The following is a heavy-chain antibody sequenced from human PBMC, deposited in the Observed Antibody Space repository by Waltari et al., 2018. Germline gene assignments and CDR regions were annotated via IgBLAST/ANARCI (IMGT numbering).Heavy chain of an antibody. J-gene: IGHJ5*02. CDR3: ARVVSYYYHSGRFDP. CDR2: ISSSNSSI. V-gene: IGHV3-21*01. D-gene: IGHD3-10*01. CDR1: GFSFSSYS. Sequence: EVQLVESGGGLVKPGGSLRLSCAASGFSFSSYSMNWVRQAPGKGLEWFSSISSSNSSIYYADSVKGRFTISRDNAKNSLYLQMNSLRAEDTAMYYCARVVSYYYHSGRFDPWGQGTLVTVSS.